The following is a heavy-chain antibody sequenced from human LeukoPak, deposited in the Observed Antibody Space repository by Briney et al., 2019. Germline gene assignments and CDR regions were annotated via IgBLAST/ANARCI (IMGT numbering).Heavy chain of an antibody. J-gene: IGHJ4*02. CDR2: IYFSGTT. D-gene: IGHD2/OR15-2a*01. Sequence: SETLSLTCSVSGGSMNSSSYYWSWIRQPPGKGLEWIGFIYFSGTTSYSPSLRSQLTMSVDTSKNQFSLKLSSVTAADTAVYYCARERYYNSRFFDFWGQGTLVTVSS. V-gene: IGHV4-30-4*01. CDR1: GGSMNSSSYY. CDR3: ARERYYNSRFFDF.